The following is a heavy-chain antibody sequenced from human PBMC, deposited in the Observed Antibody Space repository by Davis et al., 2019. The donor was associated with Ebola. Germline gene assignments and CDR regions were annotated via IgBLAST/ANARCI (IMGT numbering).Heavy chain of an antibody. Sequence: SVKVSCKASGYTFTSYAISWVRQAPGQGLEWMGGIIPIFGTANYAQKFQGRVTITADKSTSTAYMELSRLRSDDTAVYYCARAAYSNYPYYYYGMDVWGQGTTVTVSS. J-gene: IGHJ6*02. CDR2: IIPIFGTA. D-gene: IGHD4-11*01. V-gene: IGHV1-69*06. CDR3: ARAAYSNYPYYYYGMDV. CDR1: GYTFTSYA.